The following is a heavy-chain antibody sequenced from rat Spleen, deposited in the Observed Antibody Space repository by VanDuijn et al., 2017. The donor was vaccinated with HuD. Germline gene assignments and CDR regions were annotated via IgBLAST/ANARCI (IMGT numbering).Heavy chain of an antibody. J-gene: IGHJ2*01. V-gene: IGHV10-5*01. CDR1: GFTFSNAA. CDR2: IRTKPNNYAT. CDR3: TAAANEY. Sequence: VQVVESGGGLVQAKESLKISCAASGFTFSNAAVYWVPQAPGEGLEWVARIRTKPNNYATYYADSVKGRFTISRDDSKNMVYLEMDDLKTEDTAMYYCTAAANEYWGQGVMVTVSS.